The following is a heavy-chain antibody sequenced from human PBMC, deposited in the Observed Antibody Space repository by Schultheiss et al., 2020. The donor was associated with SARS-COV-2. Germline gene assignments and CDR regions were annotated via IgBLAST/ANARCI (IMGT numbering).Heavy chain of an antibody. CDR2: INSDGSST. CDR3: ARDQAPSGGSYWGSGRGMDV. V-gene: IGHV3-74*01. D-gene: IGHD1-26*01. J-gene: IGHJ6*02. Sequence: GESLKISCAASGFTFSSYAMSWVRQAPGKGLEWVSRINSDGSSTSYADSVKGRFTISRDNAKNTLYLQMNSLRAEDTAVYYCARDQAPSGGSYWGSGRGMDVWGQGTTVTVSS. CDR1: GFTFSSYA.